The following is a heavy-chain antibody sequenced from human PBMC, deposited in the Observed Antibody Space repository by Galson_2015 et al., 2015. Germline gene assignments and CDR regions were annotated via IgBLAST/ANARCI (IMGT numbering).Heavy chain of an antibody. D-gene: IGHD6-13*01. J-gene: IGHJ2*01. CDR2: IWYDGSNK. V-gene: IGHV3-30*18. CDR3: AKDRLAAAGINWYFDL. Sequence: SLRLSCAASGFTFSSYGMHWVRQAPGKGLEWVAVIWYDGSNKYYADSVQGRFTISRDNSKNTLYLHMNSLRAEDTAVYYCAKDRLAAAGINWYFDLWGRGTLVTVSS. CDR1: GFTFSSYG.